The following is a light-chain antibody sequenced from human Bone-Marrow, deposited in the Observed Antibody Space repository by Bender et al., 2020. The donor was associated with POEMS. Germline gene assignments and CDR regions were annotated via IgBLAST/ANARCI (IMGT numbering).Light chain of an antibody. J-gene: IGLJ2*01. V-gene: IGLV2-11*01. Sequence: QSALTQPRSVSGSPGQSVTISCTGSSSDVGGSKFVSWYQQHPGKAPKLMIYEVTKRPSGVSSRFSGSKSGNTASLTISGLQAEDEADYYCLSYTVSSTVVFGGGTKVTVL. CDR2: EVT. CDR3: LSYTVSSTVV. CDR1: SSDVGGSKF.